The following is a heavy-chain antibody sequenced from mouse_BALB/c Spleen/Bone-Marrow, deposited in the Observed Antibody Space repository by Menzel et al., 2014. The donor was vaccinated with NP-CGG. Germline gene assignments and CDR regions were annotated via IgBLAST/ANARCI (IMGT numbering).Heavy chain of an antibody. V-gene: IGHV1S135*01. CDR2: IDPYSGGT. CDR1: GYVFTSYN. D-gene: IGHD1-1*01. J-gene: IGHJ4*01. Sequence: EVQLVESGPELVKPGASVKVSCKASGYVFTSYNMFWVKQSHGKSLEWIGYIDPYSGGTNYNQKFKGKATLTVDKSSNTAYMHLNSLTSEDSAVYYCARELSRAIDYWVQGTSVTVSS. CDR3: ARELSRAIDY.